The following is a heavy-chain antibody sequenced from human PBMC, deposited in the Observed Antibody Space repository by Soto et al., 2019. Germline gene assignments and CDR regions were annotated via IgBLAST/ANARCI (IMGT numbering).Heavy chain of an antibody. Sequence: GASVKVSCKASGYTFTSYDINWVRQATGQGLEWMGWMNPNSGNTGYAQKFQGRVTMTRNTSISTAYMELSSLRSEDTAVYYCAIQVLNKGGYDGVVDYWGQGTLVTVSS. CDR2: MNPNSGNT. J-gene: IGHJ4*02. CDR1: GYTFTSYD. V-gene: IGHV1-8*01. CDR3: AIQVLNKGGYDGVVDY. D-gene: IGHD5-12*01.